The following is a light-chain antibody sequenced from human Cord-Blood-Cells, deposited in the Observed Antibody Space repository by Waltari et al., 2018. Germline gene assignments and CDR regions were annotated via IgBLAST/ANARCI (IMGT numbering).Light chain of an antibody. CDR3: AAWDDSLNGPV. J-gene: IGLJ3*02. CDR1: SSNIGNNA. V-gene: IGLV1-36*01. CDR2: YAG. Sequence: QSVLTQPPSVSEAPRQRVTISCSGSSSNIGNNAVNWYQQLTGKAPKLIIFYAGRLPSGGSDRFSGSKSGTSASLAISGLQSEDEADYYCAAWDDSLNGPVFGGGTKLTVL.